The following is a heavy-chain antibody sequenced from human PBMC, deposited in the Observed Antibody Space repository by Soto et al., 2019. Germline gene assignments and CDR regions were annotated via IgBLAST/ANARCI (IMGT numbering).Heavy chain of an antibody. CDR1: GGSISSGGYY. J-gene: IGHJ2*01. Sequence: QVQLQESGPGLVKPSQTLSLTCTVSGGSISSGGYYWSWIRQHPGKGLEWIGYIYYSGSTYYNPSLKSRVTISVDTSKTQFSLKLSSVTAADTAVFYCARGSGYDYYWYFDLWGRGTLVTVSS. V-gene: IGHV4-31*03. CDR3: ARGSGYDYYWYFDL. CDR2: IYYSGST. D-gene: IGHD5-12*01.